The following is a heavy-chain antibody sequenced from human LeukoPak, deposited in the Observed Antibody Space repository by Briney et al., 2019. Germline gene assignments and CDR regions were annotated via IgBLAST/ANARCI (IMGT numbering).Heavy chain of an antibody. V-gene: IGHV4-30-2*01. J-gene: IGHJ4*02. Sequence: TSETLSLTCAVSGGSISSGGYSWSWIRQPPGKGLEWIGYIYHSGSTYYNPSLKSRVTISVDRSKNQFSLKLSSVTAADTAVYYCVRGEYDSSGYYRSIDYWGQGTLVTVSS. D-gene: IGHD3-22*01. CDR2: IYHSGST. CDR1: GGSISSGGYS. CDR3: VRGEYDSSGYYRSIDY.